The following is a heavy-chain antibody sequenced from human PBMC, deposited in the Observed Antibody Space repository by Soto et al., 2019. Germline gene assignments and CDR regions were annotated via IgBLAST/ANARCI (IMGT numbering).Heavy chain of an antibody. CDR1: GYTFTSYD. CDR2: MNPNSGNT. J-gene: IGHJ5*02. Sequence: QVQLVQSGAEVKKPGASVKVSCKASGYTFTSYDINWVRQATGQGLEWMGWMNPNSGNTGYAQKFQGRVTMTRNTXISXAYRELSSLRSEDTAVYYCARVGGCISTSCYRFDPWGQGTLVTVSS. CDR3: ARVGGCISTSCYRFDP. V-gene: IGHV1-8*01. D-gene: IGHD2-2*01.